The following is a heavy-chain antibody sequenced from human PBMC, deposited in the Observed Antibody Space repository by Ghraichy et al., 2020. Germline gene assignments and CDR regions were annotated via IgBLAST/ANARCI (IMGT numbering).Heavy chain of an antibody. CDR1: GGSFSGYY. D-gene: IGHD6-19*01. V-gene: IGHV4-34*01. CDR3: ARGRRQWLVRTRRSYYFDY. Sequence: SETLSLTCAGYGGSFSGYYWSWIRQPPGKGLEWIGEINHSGSTNYNPSLKSRVTISVDTSKNQFSLKLSSVTAADTVVYYCARGRRQWLVRTRRSYYFDYWGQGTLVTVSS. CDR2: INHSGST. J-gene: IGHJ4*02.